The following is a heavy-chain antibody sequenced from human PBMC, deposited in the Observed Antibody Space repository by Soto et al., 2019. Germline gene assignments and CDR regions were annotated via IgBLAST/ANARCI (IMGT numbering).Heavy chain of an antibody. D-gene: IGHD1-26*01. J-gene: IGHJ6*02. CDR1: GGSVNDYY. CDR3: AGGANYSYYHGIEV. Sequence: QVQLQESGPGLVKPSETLSLPCSVYGGSVNDYYWSWVRQPPGKGLEWIGFVYYIGSTNYNPSLKSRVTISVDTSRNQLSLKLRSVNAADTAVYYCAGGANYSYYHGIEVWGQGTTVTVSS. CDR2: VYYIGST. V-gene: IGHV4-59*02.